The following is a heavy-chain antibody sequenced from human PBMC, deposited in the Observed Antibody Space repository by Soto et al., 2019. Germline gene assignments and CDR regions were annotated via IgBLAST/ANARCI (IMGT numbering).Heavy chain of an antibody. Sequence: GSLRLSCAASGFSFSSKLMSWVREVPGKGLQWVSTISPSGGSTYYADSVKGRFTVSRDNAKNTLYLQMNSLTAEDTAVYYCAHMTGFDYWGQGTVVTVSS. CDR1: GFSFSSKL. D-gene: IGHD3-9*01. V-gene: IGHV3-23*01. CDR3: AHMTGFDY. CDR2: ISPSGGST. J-gene: IGHJ4*02.